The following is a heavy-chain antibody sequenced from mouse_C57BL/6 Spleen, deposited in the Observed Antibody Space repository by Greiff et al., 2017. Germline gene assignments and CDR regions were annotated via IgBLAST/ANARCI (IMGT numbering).Heavy chain of an antibody. V-gene: IGHV1-74*01. D-gene: IGHD3-2*02. CDR3: AITESSGYVGYAMDY. CDR2: IHPSDSDT. CDR1: GYTFTSYW. Sequence: QVQLKQPGAELVKPGASVKVSCKASGYTFTSYWMHWVKQRPGQGLEWIGRIHPSDSDTNYNQKFKGKATLTVDKSSSTAYMQLSSLTSEDSAVYYCAITESSGYVGYAMDYWGQGTSVTVSS. J-gene: IGHJ4*01.